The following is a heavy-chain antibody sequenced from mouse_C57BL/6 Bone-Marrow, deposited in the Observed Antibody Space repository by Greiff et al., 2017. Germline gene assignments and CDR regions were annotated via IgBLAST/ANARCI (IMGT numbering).Heavy chain of an antibody. V-gene: IGHV6-3*01. CDR2: IRLKSDNYAT. D-gene: IGHD2-14*01. J-gene: IGHJ2*01. CDR1: GFTFSNYW. Sequence: EVKVEESGGGLVQPGGSMKLSCVASGFTFSNYWMNWVRQSPEKGLEWVAQIRLKSDNYATHYAESVKGRFTISRDDSKSSVYLQMNNLRAEDTGIYYCTFVVIIGYYFDYWGQGTTLTVSS. CDR3: TFVVIIGYYFDY.